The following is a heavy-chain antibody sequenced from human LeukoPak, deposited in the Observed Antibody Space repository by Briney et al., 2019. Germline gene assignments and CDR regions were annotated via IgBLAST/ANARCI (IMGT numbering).Heavy chain of an antibody. V-gene: IGHV3-48*03. CDR2: ISSSGSTI. J-gene: IGHJ6*04. CDR1: GFTFSSYE. Sequence: GGSLRLSCAASGFTFSSYEMNWVRQAPGKGLEWASYISSSGSTIYYADSVKGRFTISRDDAKNSLYLQMNSLRAEDTAVYYCAELGITMIGGVWGKGTTVTISS. D-gene: IGHD3-10*02. CDR3: AELGITMIGGV.